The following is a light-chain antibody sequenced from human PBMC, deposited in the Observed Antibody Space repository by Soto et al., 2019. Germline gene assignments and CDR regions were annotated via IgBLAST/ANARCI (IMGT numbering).Light chain of an antibody. Sequence: QSALTQPRSVSGSPGQSVTISCTGTSSDVGGYNYVSWYQQHPGKAPKLMIYDVSKRPSGVPDRFSGSKSGNTASLTISGRQAEDEADYYCSSYAGSYTVVVGGGTKLTV. CDR3: SSYAGSYTVV. J-gene: IGLJ2*01. CDR1: SSDVGGYNY. V-gene: IGLV2-11*01. CDR2: DVS.